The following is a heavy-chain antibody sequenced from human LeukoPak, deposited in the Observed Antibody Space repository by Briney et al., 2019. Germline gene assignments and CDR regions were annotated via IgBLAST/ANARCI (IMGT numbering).Heavy chain of an antibody. V-gene: IGHV3-23*01. J-gene: IGHJ4*02. D-gene: IGHD3-22*01. CDR2: ISGSGGST. Sequence: PGGSLRLSCAASGFTFSSYAMSWVRQAPGKGLEWVSAISGSGGSTYYADSVKGRFTISRDNSKNTLYLQMNSLRAEDTAVYYCAKAELATSYYYDSSGQHDYWGQGTLVTVSS. CDR3: AKAELATSYYYDSSGQHDY. CDR1: GFTFSSYA.